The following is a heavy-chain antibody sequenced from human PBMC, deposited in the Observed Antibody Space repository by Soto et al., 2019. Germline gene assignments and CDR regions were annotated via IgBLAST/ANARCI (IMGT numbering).Heavy chain of an antibody. V-gene: IGHV3-30*18. CDR2: MSNDGSNK. CDR3: AKDYSYDTNYYYGMDV. J-gene: IGHJ6*02. D-gene: IGHD5-18*01. CDR1: GFTFSSYG. Sequence: QVQLVESGGGVVQPGRSLRLSCAASGFTFSSYGMHWVRQAPGKGLEWVAVMSNDGSNKYYADSVKGRFTISRDNSKNTLYLQMNCLRAEDTAVYYCAKDYSYDTNYYYGMDVWGQGTTVTVSS.